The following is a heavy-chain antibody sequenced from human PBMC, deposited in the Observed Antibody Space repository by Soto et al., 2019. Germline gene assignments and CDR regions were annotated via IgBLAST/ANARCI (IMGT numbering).Heavy chain of an antibody. CDR1: GYTLTELS. Sequence: ASVKVSCKXSGYTLTELSMHWVRQAPGKGLEWMGGFDPEDGETIYAQKFQGRVTMTEDTSTDTAYMELSSLRSEDTAVYYCATVDDFWSGYLDRGFDPWGQGTLVTVSS. V-gene: IGHV1-24*01. CDR2: FDPEDGET. J-gene: IGHJ5*02. CDR3: ATVDDFWSGYLDRGFDP. D-gene: IGHD3-3*01.